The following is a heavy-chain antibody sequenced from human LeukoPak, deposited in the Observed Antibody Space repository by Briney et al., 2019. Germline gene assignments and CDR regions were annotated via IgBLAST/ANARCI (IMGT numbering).Heavy chain of an antibody. V-gene: IGHV1-2*02. Sequence: GASVKVSCKASGYTFTGYYIQWVRPAPGQGLERMGWINPNSGDTKYAQKFQDRVTMTRDTSISTAYMELSRLGSDDTAVYYCARGSSVSGTVKSAFEIWGQGTMVTVSS. D-gene: IGHD1-20*01. CDR1: GYTFTGYY. J-gene: IGHJ3*02. CDR3: ARGSSVSGTVKSAFEI. CDR2: INPNSGDT.